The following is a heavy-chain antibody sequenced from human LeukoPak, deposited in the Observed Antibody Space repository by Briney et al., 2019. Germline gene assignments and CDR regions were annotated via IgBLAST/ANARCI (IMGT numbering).Heavy chain of an antibody. CDR2: ISYDGSNK. J-gene: IGHJ4*02. CDR3: ARELAARLDY. D-gene: IGHD6-6*01. Sequence: GGSLRLSCAASGFTFSSYAMHWVRQAPGKGLEWVAVISYDGSNKYYADSVKGRFTISRDNSKYTLYLQMNSLRAEDTAVYYCARELAARLDYWGQGTLVTVSS. V-gene: IGHV3-30*01. CDR1: GFTFSSYA.